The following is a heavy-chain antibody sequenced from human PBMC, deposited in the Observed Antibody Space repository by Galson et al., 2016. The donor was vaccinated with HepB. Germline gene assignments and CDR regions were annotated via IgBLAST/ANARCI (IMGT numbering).Heavy chain of an antibody. D-gene: IGHD2-15*01. J-gene: IGHJ4*02. CDR2: ITGSGGWI. CDR1: GFTFSSYA. CDR3: AKDGGYCSDATCYYRNS. V-gene: IGHV3-23*01. Sequence: SLRLSCAASGFTFSSYAMSWVRQAPGKGLEWVSTITGSGGWIKYADSVKGRLITSRDSSKNTLYLQLNSLRAEDTAVYYCAKDGGYCSDATCYYRNSWGQGTLVTVSS.